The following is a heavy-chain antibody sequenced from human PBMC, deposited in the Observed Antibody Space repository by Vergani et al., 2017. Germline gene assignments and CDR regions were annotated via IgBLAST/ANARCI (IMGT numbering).Heavy chain of an antibody. CDR2: IYASGST. V-gene: IGHV4-61*02. CDR1: GGSISSSSYY. D-gene: IGHD3-10*01. CDR3: ARDRGEDDAFDI. Sequence: QLQLQESGPGLVKPSETLSLTCTVSGGSISSSSYYWSWIRQPAGKGLEWIGRIYASGSTNYNPSLKSRVTISVDTSKNQFSLKLSSVTAADTAVYYCARDRGEDDAFDIWGQGTMVTVSS. J-gene: IGHJ3*02.